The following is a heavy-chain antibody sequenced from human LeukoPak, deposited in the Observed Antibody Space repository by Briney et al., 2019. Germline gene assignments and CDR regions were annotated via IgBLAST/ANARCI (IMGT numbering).Heavy chain of an antibody. CDR2: INAGNGNT. Sequence: ASVTVSCKASGYTFTSYAMHWVRQAPGQRLEWMGWINAGNGNTKYSQKFQGRVTITRDTSASTAYMELSSLRSEDTAVYYCARGVGYYDSSGYSLAYFDYWGQGTLVTVSS. CDR3: ARGVGYYDSSGYSLAYFDY. D-gene: IGHD3-22*01. CDR1: GYTFTSYA. J-gene: IGHJ4*02. V-gene: IGHV1-3*01.